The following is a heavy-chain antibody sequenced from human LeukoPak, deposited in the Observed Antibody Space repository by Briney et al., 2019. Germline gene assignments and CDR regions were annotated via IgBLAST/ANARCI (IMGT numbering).Heavy chain of an antibody. CDR3: ARDLMRGYCSSTSCSNFDY. Sequence: GGSLRLSCAASGFTFSSYAMSWVRQAPGKGLKGVSSISSSSSYIYYADSVKGRFTISRDNAKNSLYLQMNSLRAEDTAVYYCARDLMRGYCSSTSCSNFDYWGQGTLVTVSS. D-gene: IGHD2-2*01. J-gene: IGHJ4*02. CDR2: ISSSSSYI. CDR1: GFTFSSYA. V-gene: IGHV3-21*01.